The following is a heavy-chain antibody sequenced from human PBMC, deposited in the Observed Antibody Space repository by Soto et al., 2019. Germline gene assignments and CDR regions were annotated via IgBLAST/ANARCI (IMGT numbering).Heavy chain of an antibody. V-gene: IGHV1-2*04. CDR2: INPNSGGT. CDR3: ARAGVVVPAAIDYYYYGMDV. J-gene: IGHJ6*02. D-gene: IGHD2-2*01. Sequence: ASVKVSCKASGYTLTGYYMHWVRQAPGQGLEWMGWINPNSGGTNYAQKFQGWVTMTRDTSISTAYMELSRLRSDDTAVYYCARAGVVVPAAIDYYYYGMDVWGQGTTVTVSS. CDR1: GYTLTGYY.